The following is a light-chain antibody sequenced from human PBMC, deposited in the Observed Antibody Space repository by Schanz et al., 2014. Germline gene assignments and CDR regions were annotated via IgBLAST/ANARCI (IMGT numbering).Light chain of an antibody. V-gene: IGKV3-20*01. J-gene: IGKJ2*01. CDR1: QSVSSNY. CDR2: GAS. CDR3: QQYATAPVT. Sequence: EIVLTQSPGTLSLSPGERATLSCRASQSVSSNYLAWYQQKPGQAPRLLIYGASSRATGIPDRFRGSGSGTDFTLSISRLEPEDFAVYYCQQYATAPVTFGQGTRLEIK.